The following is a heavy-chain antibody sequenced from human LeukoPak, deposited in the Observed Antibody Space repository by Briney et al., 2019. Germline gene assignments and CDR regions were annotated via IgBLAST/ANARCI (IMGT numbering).Heavy chain of an antibody. Sequence: GGSLRLSCAASGFTFSSYSMNWVRQAPGKGLEWVSSISSSSSYIYYADSVKGRFTISRDNAKNSLYLQMNSLRAEDTAVYYCARDPSSSYSSSWYFDPWGQGTLVTVSS. V-gene: IGHV3-21*01. CDR3: ARDPSSSYSSSWYFDP. CDR1: GFTFSSYS. CDR2: ISSSSSYI. D-gene: IGHD6-13*01. J-gene: IGHJ5*02.